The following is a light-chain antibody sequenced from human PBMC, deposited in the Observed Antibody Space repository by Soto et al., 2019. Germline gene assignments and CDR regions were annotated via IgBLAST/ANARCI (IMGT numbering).Light chain of an antibody. CDR3: CSYAGSHYFL. Sequence: QSALTQPRSVSGSPGQSVTISCTGTSSDVGGYNYVSWYQQHPGKAPKLMIYDVSKRPSGVPDRFSGSKSGSTASLTISGLQAEDEADYYCCSYAGSHYFLFGGGTKLTVL. V-gene: IGLV2-11*01. CDR1: SSDVGGYNY. CDR2: DVS. J-gene: IGLJ2*01.